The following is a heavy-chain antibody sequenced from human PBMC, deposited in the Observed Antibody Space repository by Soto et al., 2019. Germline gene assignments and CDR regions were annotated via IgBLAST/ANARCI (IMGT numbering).Heavy chain of an antibody. CDR1: GYIFTNFY. V-gene: IGHV1-46*03. J-gene: IGHJ4*02. D-gene: IGHD6-6*01. CDR2: INPNGGST. Sequence: QVQLVQPGAEVQKPGASVKFSCKASGYIFTNFYIHWVRQAPGQGLEWIGIINPNGGSTNYAQNCQGRVTMTRDTSTSTVYMDLSSLRSEDTAVYYCTRGLASGDYWGQGTLITVSS. CDR3: TRGLASGDY.